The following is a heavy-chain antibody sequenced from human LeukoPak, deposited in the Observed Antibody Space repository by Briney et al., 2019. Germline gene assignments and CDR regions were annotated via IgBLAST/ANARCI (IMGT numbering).Heavy chain of an antibody. Sequence: PGGSQSLSCAVSGLTFSGYGMHWVRQAPGKGLEWVAVITYDGSNKYYADSVKGRFTISRDNSKNTLYLQMNSLRAEDTAAYYCAKNSAAAGTLGVGPDYWGQGTLVTVSS. D-gene: IGHD6-13*01. V-gene: IGHV3-30*18. J-gene: IGHJ4*02. CDR3: AKNSAAAGTLGVGPDY. CDR1: GLTFSGYG. CDR2: ITYDGSNK.